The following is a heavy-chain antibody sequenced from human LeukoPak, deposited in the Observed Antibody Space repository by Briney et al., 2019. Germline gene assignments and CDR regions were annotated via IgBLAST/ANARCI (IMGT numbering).Heavy chain of an antibody. Sequence: KPGGSLRLSCAASGFTFSDYYMSCIRQAPGKGLERVSYISSSGSTIYYADSVKGRFTISRDNAKNSLYLQMNSLRAEDTAVYYCARELPTTVTTFDYWGQGTLVTVSS. CDR3: ARELPTTVTTFDY. J-gene: IGHJ4*02. V-gene: IGHV3-11*01. D-gene: IGHD4-17*01. CDR1: GFTFSDYY. CDR2: ISSSGSTI.